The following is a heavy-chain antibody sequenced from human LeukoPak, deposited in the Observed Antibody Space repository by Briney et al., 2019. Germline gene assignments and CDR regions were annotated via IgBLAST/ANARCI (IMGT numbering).Heavy chain of an antibody. J-gene: IGHJ4*02. D-gene: IGHD3-9*01. CDR1: GFIFGNSG. V-gene: IGHV3-21*01. CDR3: ARDPTHYLRYGYFDY. CDR2: INNDGTYI. Sequence: PGGSLRLSCAASGFIFGNSGMNWVRQAPGKGLEWVSSINNDGTYIYYAGSVKGRFTISRDNAKNSLYLRLNSLRVEDTAVYYCARDPTHYLRYGYFDYWGQGTLVTVSS.